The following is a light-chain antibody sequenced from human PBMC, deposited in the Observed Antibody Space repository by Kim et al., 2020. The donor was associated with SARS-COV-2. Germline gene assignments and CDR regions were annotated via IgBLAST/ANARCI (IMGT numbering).Light chain of an antibody. Sequence: GQSVTISCTGTSSDVGAYNLVSWYQQHPGKAPKFMIHDVSQRPSGVSNRFSGYKSGNTASLTISGLQAEDEADYYCTSYTRSDTWVFGGGTQLTVL. J-gene: IGLJ2*01. CDR3: TSYTRSDTWV. V-gene: IGLV2-14*03. CDR2: DVS. CDR1: SSDVGAYNL.